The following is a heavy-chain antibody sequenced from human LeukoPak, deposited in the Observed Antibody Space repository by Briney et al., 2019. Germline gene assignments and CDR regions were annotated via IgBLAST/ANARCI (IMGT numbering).Heavy chain of an antibody. V-gene: IGHV4-39*02. D-gene: IGHD5-18*01. CDR1: GGSLSSSSYY. CDR3: ARTWIQLYNWFDP. J-gene: IGHJ5*02. Sequence: PSETLSLTCTVSGGSLSSSSYYWGWNRQPPGKGLEWIGSIYYSGSTYYNPSLKSRVTISVDTSKNHFSLKLSSVTAADTAVYYCARTWIQLYNWFDPWGQGTLVTVSS. CDR2: IYYSGST.